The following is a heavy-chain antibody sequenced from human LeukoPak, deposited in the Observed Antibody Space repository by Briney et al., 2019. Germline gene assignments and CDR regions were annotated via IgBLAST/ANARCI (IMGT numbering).Heavy chain of an antibody. CDR2: IYYSGST. CDR3: ARGVSTVTNWFDP. CDR1: GGSISSYY. D-gene: IGHD4-17*01. V-gene: IGHV4-59*01. J-gene: IGHJ5*02. Sequence: SETLSLTCTVPGGSISSYYWSWIRQPPGKGLEWIGYIYYSGSTNYNPSLKSRVTISVDTSKNQFSLKLSSVTAADTAVYYCARGVSTVTNWFDPWGQGTLSPSPQ.